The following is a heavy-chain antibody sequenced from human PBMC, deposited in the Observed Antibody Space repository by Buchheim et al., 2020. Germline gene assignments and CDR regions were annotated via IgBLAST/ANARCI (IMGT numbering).Heavy chain of an antibody. CDR2: ISSGSSTI. V-gene: IGHV3-48*01. Sequence: EVQLVESGGGLVQPGGSLRLSCAASGFTFSSYSMNWVRQAPGKGLEWVSYISSGSSTIYYADSVKGRFTISRANAKNSLYLQMNSLRAEDTAVYYCARGGTGERYYDFWSGYYPILFDYWGQGTL. J-gene: IGHJ4*02. D-gene: IGHD3-3*01. CDR3: ARGGTGERYYDFWSGYYPILFDY. CDR1: GFTFSSYS.